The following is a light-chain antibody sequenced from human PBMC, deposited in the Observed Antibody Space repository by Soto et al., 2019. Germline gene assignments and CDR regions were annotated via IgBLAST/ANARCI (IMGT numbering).Light chain of an antibody. J-gene: IGKJ5*01. CDR1: QSVLYISNNQNY. Sequence: DIVMTQSPDSLAVSLGERATINCKSSQSVLYISNNQNYLAWYQQKPGQPPKLLIYGASTRDSGVPDRFSGSGSGTDFTLTISSLQAEDVALYYCQQYYSSITFGQGTRLEMK. V-gene: IGKV4-1*01. CDR3: QQYYSSIT. CDR2: GAS.